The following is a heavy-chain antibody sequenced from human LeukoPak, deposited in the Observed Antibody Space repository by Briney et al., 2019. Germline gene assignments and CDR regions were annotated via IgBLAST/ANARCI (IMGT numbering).Heavy chain of an antibody. D-gene: IGHD1-1*01. CDR1: GYTFTRYY. CDR2: IDPSGGSR. CDR3: ARDKSGTTQGDSDY. J-gene: IGHJ4*02. V-gene: IGHV1-46*01. Sequence: ASVKVSCKASGYTFTRYYIHWVRQAPGQGLEWMGIIDPSGGSRSYAQKFQGRVTFTRDTSTSTVYMELSSLRSEDTAVYYCARDKSGTTQGDSDYWGQGTLVTVSS.